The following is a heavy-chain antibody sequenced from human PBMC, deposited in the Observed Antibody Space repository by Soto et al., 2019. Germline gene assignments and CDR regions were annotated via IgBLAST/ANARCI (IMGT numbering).Heavy chain of an antibody. CDR3: ARDIVGGRRDAFDI. CDR2: INPNSGGT. V-gene: IGHV1-2*04. J-gene: IGHJ3*02. CDR1: GYTFTGYY. Sequence: QVQLVQSGAEVKKPGASVKVSCKASGYTFTGYYMHWVRQAPGQGLEWMGWINPNSGGTNYAQKFQGWVTMTRDTSISTSYMELSRLRSDDTAVYYCARDIVGGRRDAFDIWGQGTMVTVSS. D-gene: IGHD1-26*01.